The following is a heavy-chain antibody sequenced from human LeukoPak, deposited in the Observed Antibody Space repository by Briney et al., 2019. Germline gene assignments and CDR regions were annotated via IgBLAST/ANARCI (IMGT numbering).Heavy chain of an antibody. CDR3: AKVGIAVAGPLYMDV. CDR2: ISGSGDST. J-gene: IGHJ6*03. D-gene: IGHD6-19*01. CDR1: GFTLSTYS. V-gene: IGHV3-23*01. Sequence: PGGSLRLSCAASGFTLSTYSMNWVRQAPGKGLEWVSGISGSGDSTYYADSAKGRFTISRDTSKNTLYLQMNSLSAEDTAVYYCAKVGIAVAGPLYMDVCGKGTTVTVSS.